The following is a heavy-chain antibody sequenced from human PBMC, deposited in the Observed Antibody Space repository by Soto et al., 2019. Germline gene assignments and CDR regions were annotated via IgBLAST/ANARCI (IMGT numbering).Heavy chain of an antibody. CDR1: GYTFTSYG. CDR2: ISAYNGNT. V-gene: IGHV1-18*01. CDR3: ARQITMIVVVHHYPYGMDV. D-gene: IGHD3-22*01. J-gene: IGHJ6*01. Sequence: GGSGKVCCKASGYTFTSYGISLVRQAPGQGLEWMGWISAYNGNTNYAQKLQGRVTMTTDTSTSTAYMELRSLRSDDTAVYYCARQITMIVVVHHYPYGMDVWGQGTTVTVSS.